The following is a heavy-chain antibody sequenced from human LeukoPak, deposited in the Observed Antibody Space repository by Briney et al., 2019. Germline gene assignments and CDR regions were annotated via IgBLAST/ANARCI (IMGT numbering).Heavy chain of an antibody. V-gene: IGHV1-69*13. CDR3: ARDLEGGYSGYHY. CDR2: IIPIFGTA. D-gene: IGHD5-12*01. CDR1: GGTFSSYA. J-gene: IGHJ4*02. Sequence: SVKVSCKASGGTFSSYAISWVRQAPGQGLEWMGGIIPIFGTANYAQKFQGRVTITADESTSTAYMELSSLRSEDTAVYYCARDLEGGYSGYHYWGQGTLVAVSS.